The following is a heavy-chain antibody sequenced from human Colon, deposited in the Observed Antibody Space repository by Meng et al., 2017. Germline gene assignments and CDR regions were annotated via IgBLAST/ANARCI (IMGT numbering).Heavy chain of an antibody. CDR3: ARDPSNTSGRYAYFDY. D-gene: IGHD6-19*01. Sequence: QVQLVQFGAEVKKHGASVKVSCKASGYTFTNNGISWVRQAPGQGPEWMGWISAYNGDTKYEEKFQGRVTMTTDTSTNTAYMDLRSLRSDDTAVYYCARDPSNTSGRYAYFDYWGQGTLVTVSS. CDR2: ISAYNGDT. V-gene: IGHV1-18*01. J-gene: IGHJ4*02. CDR1: GYTFTNNG.